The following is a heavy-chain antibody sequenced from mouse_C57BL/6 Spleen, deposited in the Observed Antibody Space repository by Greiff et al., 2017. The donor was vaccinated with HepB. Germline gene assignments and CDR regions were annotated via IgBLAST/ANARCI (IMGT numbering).Heavy chain of an antibody. D-gene: IGHD2-3*01. CDR2: IWSDGST. Sequence: VQRVESGPGLVAPSQSLSITCTVSGFSLTSYGVHWVRQPPGKGLEWLVVIWSDGSTTYNSALKSRLSISKDNSKSQVFLKMNSLQTDDTAMYYCARHDGYYRYAMDYWGQGTSVTVSS. V-gene: IGHV2-6-1*01. CDR3: ARHDGYYRYAMDY. J-gene: IGHJ4*01. CDR1: GFSLTSYG.